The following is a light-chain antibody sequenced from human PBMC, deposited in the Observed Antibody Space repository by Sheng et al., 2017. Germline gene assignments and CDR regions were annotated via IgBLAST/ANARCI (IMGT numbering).Light chain of an antibody. CDR3: QVWDGPTEFYV. J-gene: IGLJ1*01. CDR1: DIGVQG. CDR2: EDS. Sequence: SYELTQPPSVSVAPGQTATLSCDRKDIGVQGVHWYQQKPGQAPVLLIYEDSRRPSGIPERFSGSISGNTATLKITRVDAGDEAEYYCQVWDGPTEFYVFGSGTKVTV. V-gene: IGLV3-21*02.